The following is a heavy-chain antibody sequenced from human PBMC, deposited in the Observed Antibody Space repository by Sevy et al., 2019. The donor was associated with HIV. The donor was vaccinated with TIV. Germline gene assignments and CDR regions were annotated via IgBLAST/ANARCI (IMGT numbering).Heavy chain of an antibody. D-gene: IGHD3-22*01. J-gene: IGHJ4*02. Sequence: GGSLRLSCAASGFTFSSYAMHWVRQAPGKGLEWVANIKQDGSEKYYVDSVKGRFTISRDNAKNSLYLQMNSLRAEDTAVYYCARLKDDSSGYTFGYWGQGTLVTVSS. CDR3: ARLKDDSSGYTFGY. CDR1: GFTFSSYA. CDR2: IKQDGSEK. V-gene: IGHV3-7*03.